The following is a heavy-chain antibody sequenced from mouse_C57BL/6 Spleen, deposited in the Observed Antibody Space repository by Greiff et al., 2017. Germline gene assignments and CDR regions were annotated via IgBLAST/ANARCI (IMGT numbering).Heavy chain of an antibody. D-gene: IGHD2-2*01. Sequence: VQLQQSGPELVKPGASVKISCKASGYTFTDYYMNWVKQSHGKSLEWIGDINPNNGGTSYNQKFKGKATLTVDKSSSTAYMELRSLTSEDSAVYYCARSRSTMVREAWFAYWGQGTLVTVSA. CDR2: INPNNGGT. V-gene: IGHV1-26*01. CDR1: GYTFTDYY. CDR3: ARSRSTMVREAWFAY. J-gene: IGHJ3*01.